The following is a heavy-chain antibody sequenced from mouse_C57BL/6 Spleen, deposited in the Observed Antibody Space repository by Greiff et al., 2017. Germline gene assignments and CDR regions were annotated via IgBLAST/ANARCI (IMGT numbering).Heavy chain of an antibody. Sequence: QVQLQQSGAGLARPGASVKLSCKASGYTFTSYGISWVKQRTGQGLEWIGEIYPRSGNTYYNEKFKGKDTLTADKSSSTAYMELRSLTSEDSAVYFCARGDYDRRFAYWGQGTLVTVSA. CDR2: IYPRSGNT. J-gene: IGHJ3*01. CDR3: ARGDYDRRFAY. CDR1: GYTFTSYG. V-gene: IGHV1-81*01. D-gene: IGHD2-4*01.